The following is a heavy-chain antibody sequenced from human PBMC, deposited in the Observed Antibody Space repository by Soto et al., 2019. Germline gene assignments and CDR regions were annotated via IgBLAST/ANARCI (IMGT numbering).Heavy chain of an antibody. CDR2: VNHNGRN. CDR1: GGAFRGYF. J-gene: IGHJ3*01. D-gene: IGHD6-19*01. Sequence: SETLSLTCAVYGGAFRGYFWNWIRQTPGKGLEWIGKVNHNGRNNYNPSLKRRVTISLDMSKNQISLKLTSVTAADTAVYYCARGGRSDWQVAFDLWGQGKMFTDSS. V-gene: IGHV4-34*01. CDR3: ARGGRSDWQVAFDL.